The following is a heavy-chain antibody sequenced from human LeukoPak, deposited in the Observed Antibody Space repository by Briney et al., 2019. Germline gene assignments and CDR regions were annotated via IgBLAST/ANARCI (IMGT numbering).Heavy chain of an antibody. J-gene: IGHJ4*02. V-gene: IGHV3-53*05. CDR3: AKDGNIGREIYYFDY. CDR2: IYSGGNT. D-gene: IGHD3-10*01. Sequence: GGSLRLSCAASGFTVSSSYMSWVRQAPGKGLEWVSVIYSGGNTYYADSVKGRFTISRDNSKNTLYLQMNSLRAEDTAVYYCAKDGNIGREIYYFDYWGQGTLVTVSS. CDR1: GFTVSSSY.